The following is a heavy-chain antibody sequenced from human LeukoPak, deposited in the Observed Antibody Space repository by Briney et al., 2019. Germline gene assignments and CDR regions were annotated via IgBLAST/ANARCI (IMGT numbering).Heavy chain of an antibody. CDR1: HYSISSNYY. D-gene: IGHD3-22*01. J-gene: IGHJ4*02. CDR3: VRSSGYMSY. Sequence: SETLSLTCTVSHYSISSNYYWGWIRQPPGKGLEWIGSIYHSESTYYNPSLKSRVTISVDTSKNQFSLKLTSVTAADTAVYYCVRSSGYMSYWGQGTLVTVSS. V-gene: IGHV4-38-2*02. CDR2: IYHSEST.